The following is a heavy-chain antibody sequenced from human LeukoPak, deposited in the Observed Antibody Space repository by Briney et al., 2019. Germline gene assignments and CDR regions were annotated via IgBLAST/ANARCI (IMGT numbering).Heavy chain of an antibody. J-gene: IGHJ4*02. D-gene: IGHD3-10*01. V-gene: IGHV4-34*01. CDR1: GGSFSGYY. CDR3: ARGRQRITMVRGVMKYFDY. CDR2: INHSGST. Sequence: PSETLSLTRAVYGGSFSGYYWSWIRQPPGKGLEWIGEINHSGSTNYNPSLKSRVTISVDTSKNQFSLKLSSVTAADTAVYYCARGRQRITMVRGVMKYFDYWGQGTLVTVSS.